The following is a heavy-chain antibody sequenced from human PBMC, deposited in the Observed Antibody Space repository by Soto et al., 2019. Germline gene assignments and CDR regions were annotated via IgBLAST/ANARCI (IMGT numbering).Heavy chain of an antibody. J-gene: IGHJ4*02. V-gene: IGHV1-3*01. D-gene: IGHD6-19*01. Sequence: ASVKVSCKASGYTFTSYAMHWVRQAPGQRLEWMGWINAGSGNTKYSQKFQGRVTITRDTSASTAYMELSSLRSEDTAVYYCARGLAPYYFDYWGQGTLVTVSS. CDR3: ARGLAPYYFDY. CDR1: GYTFTSYA. CDR2: INAGSGNT.